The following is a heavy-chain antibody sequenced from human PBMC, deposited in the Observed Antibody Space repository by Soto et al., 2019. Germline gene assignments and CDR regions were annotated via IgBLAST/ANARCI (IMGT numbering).Heavy chain of an antibody. V-gene: IGHV1-24*01. D-gene: IGHD5-18*01. CDR3: ATEIVDAARGRYYYYGMDV. J-gene: IGHJ6*02. Sequence: ASVKVSCKVSGYTLTELSMHWVRQAPGKGLEWMGGFDPEDGETIYAQKFQGRVTMTEDTSTDTAYMELSSLRPEDTAVYYCATEIVDAARGRYYYYGMDVWGQGTTVTVSS. CDR2: FDPEDGET. CDR1: GYTLTELS.